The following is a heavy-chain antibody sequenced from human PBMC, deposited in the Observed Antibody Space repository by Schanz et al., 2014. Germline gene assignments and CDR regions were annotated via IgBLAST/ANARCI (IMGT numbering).Heavy chain of an antibody. CDR3: ARDHTTESYYSAGPPIDY. J-gene: IGHJ4*02. CDR2: IGNGGVTI. CDR1: GFTFRGYA. Sequence: EVQLVESGGGWVQPGGSLRLSCAASGFTFRGYAMSWVRQAPGRGLEWVSYIGNGGVTIYYADSVRGRFTISRDNAENTLFLQMNSLRAEDTAVYYCARDHTTESYYSAGPPIDYWGQGTLLTVSS. D-gene: IGHD1-26*01. V-gene: IGHV3-23*04.